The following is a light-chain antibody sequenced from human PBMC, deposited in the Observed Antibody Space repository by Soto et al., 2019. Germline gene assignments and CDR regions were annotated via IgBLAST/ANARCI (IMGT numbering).Light chain of an antibody. CDR1: SSDVGGYTY. Sequence: QSALTQPASVSGSPGRSITISCTGTSSDVGGYTYVSWYQQHPGKAPEVIIYEVSNRPSGVSNRFSGSKSGNTASLTISGLQAEDEADYFCSSYTSSRIPYVFGTGTKLTVL. CDR2: EVS. V-gene: IGLV2-14*01. J-gene: IGLJ1*01. CDR3: SSYTSSRIPYV.